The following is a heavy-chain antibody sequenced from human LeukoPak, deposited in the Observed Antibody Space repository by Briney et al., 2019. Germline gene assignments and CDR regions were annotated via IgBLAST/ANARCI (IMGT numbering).Heavy chain of an antibody. Sequence: ASVKVSCKASGYTFTSYDINWVRQATGQGLEWMGWMNPNSGNTGYAQKFQGRVTITRNTSISTAYMGLSSLRSEDTAVYYCAREKNDALGQSNYYYYMDVWGKGTTVTVSS. V-gene: IGHV1-8*03. D-gene: IGHD1-1*01. CDR2: MNPNSGNT. J-gene: IGHJ6*03. CDR1: GYTFTSYD. CDR3: AREKNDALGQSNYYYYMDV.